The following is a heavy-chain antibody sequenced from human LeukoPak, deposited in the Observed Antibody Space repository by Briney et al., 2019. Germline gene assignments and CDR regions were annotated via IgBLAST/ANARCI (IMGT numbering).Heavy chain of an antibody. CDR3: AKVWPVMVIAIQSYFDY. CDR2: ISGSGGST. V-gene: IGHV3-23*01. CDR1: GFTFSSYA. J-gene: IGHJ4*02. Sequence: AGGSLRLSCAASGFTFSSYAMSWVRQAPGKALEWVSAISGSGGSTYYADSVKCRSTISRDNSKNTLYLQMNSLRAEDTAVYYCAKVWPVMVIAIQSYFDYWGQGTLVTVSS. D-gene: IGHD2-21*01.